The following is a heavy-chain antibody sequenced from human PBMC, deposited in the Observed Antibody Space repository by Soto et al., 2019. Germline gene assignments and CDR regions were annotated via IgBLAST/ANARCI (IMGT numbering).Heavy chain of an antibody. J-gene: IGHJ4*02. D-gene: IGHD2-2*01. CDR1: GFIFRDYS. V-gene: IGHV3-48*01. Sequence: EVQLVESGGGLVQSGESLRLSCAASGFIFRDYSMNWVRQTPGKGLEWIAHIAGGGVPTYSADSVKGRFTISRDRGKNFLYLQMNGLKGDDSGIYYCTRASSYAFDYWGQGALVTVSS. CDR2: IAGGGVPT. CDR3: TRASSYAFDY.